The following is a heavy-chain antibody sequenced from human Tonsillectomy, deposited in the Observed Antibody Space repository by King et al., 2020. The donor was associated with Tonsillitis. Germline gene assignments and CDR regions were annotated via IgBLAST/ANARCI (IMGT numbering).Heavy chain of an antibody. CDR2: IYSSGTT. J-gene: IGHJ6*02. D-gene: IGHD3-3*01. CDR3: ARDGSITIFGVGYYYYGMDV. Sequence: QLQESGPGLMKPSETLSLTCTVSGGSISSSGDHWGWIRQAPGKGLDWIGSIYSSGTTYYNPSLKSRVTISVDTSKNQFSLRLSSVTAADTAVYYCARDGSITIFGVGYYYYGMDVWGQGTTVTVSS. V-gene: IGHV4-39*07. CDR1: GGSISSSGDH.